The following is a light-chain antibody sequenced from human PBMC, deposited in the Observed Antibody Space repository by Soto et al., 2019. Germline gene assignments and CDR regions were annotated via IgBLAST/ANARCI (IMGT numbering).Light chain of an antibody. J-gene: IGKJ5*01. Sequence: EIVLTQSPATLSLSPGERATLSCRASQNVSSYLAWYQQKPGQAPRLLIHGAFTRATGIPARFSGSGSGTEFTLTISSLQSEDFAVFYCQQYNQWPITFGQGTRL. CDR2: GAF. CDR1: QNVSSY. V-gene: IGKV3-15*01. CDR3: QQYNQWPIT.